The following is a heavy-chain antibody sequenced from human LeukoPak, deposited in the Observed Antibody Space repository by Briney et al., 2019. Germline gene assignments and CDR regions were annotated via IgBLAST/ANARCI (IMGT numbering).Heavy chain of an antibody. CDR3: ARWSGIYYDSSGDLDY. CDR2: IWYDGSNK. Sequence: GGSLRLSCAASGFTFSSYGMHWVRQAPGKGLEWVAVIWYDGSNKYYADSVKGRFTISRDNSKNTLYLQMNSLRAEDTAVYYCARWSGIYYDSSGDLDYWGQGTLVTVSS. V-gene: IGHV3-33*01. CDR1: GFTFSSYG. D-gene: IGHD3-22*01. J-gene: IGHJ4*02.